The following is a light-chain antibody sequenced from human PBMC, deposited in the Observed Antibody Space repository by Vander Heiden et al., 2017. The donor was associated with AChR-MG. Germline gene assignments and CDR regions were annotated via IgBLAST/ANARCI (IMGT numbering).Light chain of an antibody. CDR1: QSVSSN. Sequence: EIVMPQSPATLSVSPGERATLSCRASQSVSSNLAWYQQKPGQAPRLLSYGASTRATGIPARFSGSGSGTEFTLTISSLQSEDFAVYYCQQYNNWWTFGQGTKVEIK. V-gene: IGKV3-15*01. CDR3: QQYNNWWT. CDR2: GAS. J-gene: IGKJ1*01.